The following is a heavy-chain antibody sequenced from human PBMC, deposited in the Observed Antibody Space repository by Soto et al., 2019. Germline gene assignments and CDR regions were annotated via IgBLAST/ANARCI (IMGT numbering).Heavy chain of an antibody. D-gene: IGHD5-12*01. CDR2: IIPILGIA. CDR3: ARDSSDIVATAGAYYYYMDV. CDR1: GGTFSSYT. Sequence: ASVKVSCKASGGTFSSYTISWVRQAPGQGLEWMGRIIPILGIANYAQKFQGRVTITADKSTSTAYMELSSLRSEDTAVYYCARDSSDIVATAGAYYYYMDVWGKGTTVTVSS. J-gene: IGHJ6*03. V-gene: IGHV1-69*04.